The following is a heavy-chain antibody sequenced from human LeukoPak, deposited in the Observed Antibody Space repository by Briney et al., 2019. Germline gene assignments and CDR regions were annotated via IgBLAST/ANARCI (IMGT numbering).Heavy chain of an antibody. V-gene: IGHV4-34*01. CDR1: GGSFSGYY. D-gene: IGHD3-10*01. J-gene: IGHJ6*03. CDR2: INHSGST. CDR3: ARVEEGYGSGRRENYYYYYMDV. Sequence: PSETLSLTCDVYGGSFSGYYWSWIRQPPGKGLEWIGEINHSGSTNYNPSLKSRVTISVDTSRNQFSLKLSSVTAADTAVYYCARVEEGYGSGRRENYYYYYMDVWGKGTTVTISS.